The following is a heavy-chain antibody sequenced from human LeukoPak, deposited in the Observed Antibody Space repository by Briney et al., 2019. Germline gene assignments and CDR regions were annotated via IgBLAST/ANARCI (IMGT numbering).Heavy chain of an antibody. CDR3: ARDAVDTANAV. J-gene: IGHJ6*02. V-gene: IGHV3-74*01. CDR1: GFTFDDYT. D-gene: IGHD5-18*01. CDR2: INSDGSIT. Sequence: GGSLRLSCAASGFTFDDYTMHWVRQAPGKGLVWVSHINSDGSITSYADSVKGRFTISRDNAKNTLYLQMNSLGAEDTAVYYCARDAVDTANAVWGQGTTVTVSS.